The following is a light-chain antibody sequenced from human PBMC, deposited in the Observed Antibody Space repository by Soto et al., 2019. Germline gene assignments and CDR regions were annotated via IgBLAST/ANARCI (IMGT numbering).Light chain of an antibody. CDR3: HHYGSSPYT. J-gene: IGKJ2*01. CDR1: QSLSGNY. Sequence: EIVLTQSPGTLSLSPGERATLSCRASQSLSGNYLAWYQQKPGQAPRLLIFGVSSRATGIPDRFSGSGSGTDFTLTINRLEPEDFAVYYCHHYGSSPYTFGLGTNWRSN. V-gene: IGKV3-20*01. CDR2: GVS.